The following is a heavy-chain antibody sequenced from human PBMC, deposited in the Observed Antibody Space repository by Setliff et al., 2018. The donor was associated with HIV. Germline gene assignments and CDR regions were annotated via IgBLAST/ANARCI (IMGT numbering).Heavy chain of an antibody. CDR2: ISTYSGNT. CDR3: ARVEAFGGVSYSYYYMDV. CDR1: GDTFGSYG. Sequence: AAVKVSCKASGDTFGSYGISWVRQAPGQGLEWMGWISTYSGNTSYAQKLQGRVTMTTDTSTSTAYMELRSLRSDDTAVYYCARVEAFGGVSYSYYYMDVWGKGTTVTVSS. J-gene: IGHJ6*03. D-gene: IGHD3-16*01. V-gene: IGHV1-18*01.